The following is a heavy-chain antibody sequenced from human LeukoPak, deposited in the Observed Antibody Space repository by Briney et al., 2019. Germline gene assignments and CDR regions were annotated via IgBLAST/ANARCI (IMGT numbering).Heavy chain of an antibody. CDR1: GYTFTSYD. CDR2: MDPNSGNT. CDR3: ARGSVVGTYYDFWSGYYRGRSDYYYMDV. D-gene: IGHD3-3*01. J-gene: IGHJ6*03. V-gene: IGHV1-8*01. Sequence: GASVKVSCKASGYTFTSYDINWVRQATGQGREWMGWMDPNSGNTGYAQKFQGRVTITRNTSISTAYMELSSLRSEDTAVYYCARGSVVGTYYDFWSGYYRGRSDYYYMDVWGKGTTVTVSS.